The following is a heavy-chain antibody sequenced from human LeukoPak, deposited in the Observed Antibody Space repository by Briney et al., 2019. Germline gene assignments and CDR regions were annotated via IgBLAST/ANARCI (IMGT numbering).Heavy chain of an antibody. V-gene: IGHV4-59*12. CDR1: GGSISSYY. CDR3: ARDLGYSGFDWAP. Sequence: SETLSLTCTVSGGSISSYYWSWIRQPPGKGLEWIGYIYYSGSTNYNPSLKSRVTISVDTSKNQFSLKLSSVTAADAAVYYCARDLGYSGFDWAPWGQGTLVTVSS. CDR2: IYYSGST. D-gene: IGHD5-12*01. J-gene: IGHJ5*02.